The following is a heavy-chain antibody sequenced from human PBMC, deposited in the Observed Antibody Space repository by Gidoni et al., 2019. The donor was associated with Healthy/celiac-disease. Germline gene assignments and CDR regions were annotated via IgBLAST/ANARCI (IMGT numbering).Heavy chain of an antibody. CDR2: ISYDGSNK. J-gene: IGHJ3*02. D-gene: IGHD6-25*01. Sequence: QVQLVESGGDVVQHGRSLRLSCEALEFTFSSYAMHWVRQAPGKGLEWVAVISYDGSNKYYADSVKGRFTISRDNSKNTLYLQMNSLRAEDTSVYYCARDGAAAFDIWGQGTMVTVSS. CDR3: ARDGAAAFDI. CDR1: EFTFSSYA. V-gene: IGHV3-30-3*01.